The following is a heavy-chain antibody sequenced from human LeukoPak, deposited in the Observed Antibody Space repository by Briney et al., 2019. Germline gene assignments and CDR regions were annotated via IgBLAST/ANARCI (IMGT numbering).Heavy chain of an antibody. Sequence: EASVKVSCKASGYTFTSYGISWVRQTPGQGLEWMGWISAYNGNTNYAQKLQGRVTMTTDTSTSTAYMELRSLRSDDTAVYYCARGSNYYYDSSGYSYYFDYWGQGTLVTVSS. D-gene: IGHD3-22*01. V-gene: IGHV1-18*01. CDR2: ISAYNGNT. CDR3: ARGSNYYYDSSGYSYYFDY. CDR1: GYTFTSYG. J-gene: IGHJ4*02.